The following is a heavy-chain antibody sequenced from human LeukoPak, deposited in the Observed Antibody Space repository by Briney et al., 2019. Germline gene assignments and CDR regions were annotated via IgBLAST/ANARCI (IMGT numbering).Heavy chain of an antibody. Sequence: ASVKVSCKSSGYTFTSYGISWVRQAPGQGLEWMGWISAYNGNTNYAQKLQGRVTMTTDTSTSTAYMELRSLRLDDTAVYYCARAYGSGSYYPFDYWGQGTLVTVSS. CDR2: ISAYNGNT. CDR3: ARAYGSGSYYPFDY. V-gene: IGHV1-18*01. D-gene: IGHD3-10*01. J-gene: IGHJ4*02. CDR1: GYTFTSYG.